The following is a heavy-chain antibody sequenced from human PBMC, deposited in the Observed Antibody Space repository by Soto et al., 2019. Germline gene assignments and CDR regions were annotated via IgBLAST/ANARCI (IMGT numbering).Heavy chain of an antibody. CDR3: ARPYCSSTSCLRSGYFDY. Sequence: GGSLRLSCAASGFTFSSYWVSWVRQAPGKGLEWVANIKQDGSEKYYVDSVKGRFTISRDNAKNSLYLQMNSLRAEDTAVYYCARPYCSSTSCLRSGYFDYWGQGTLVTVSS. CDR2: IKQDGSEK. V-gene: IGHV3-7*05. D-gene: IGHD2-2*01. CDR1: GFTFSSYW. J-gene: IGHJ4*02.